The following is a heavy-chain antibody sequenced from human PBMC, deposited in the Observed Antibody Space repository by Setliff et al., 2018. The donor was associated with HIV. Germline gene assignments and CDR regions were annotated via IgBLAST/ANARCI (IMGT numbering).Heavy chain of an antibody. CDR2: IRSKADKYAT. CDR1: GFTFSGAE. CDR3: LLPCTSGWHNWADP. D-gene: IGHD2-8*01. V-gene: IGHV3-73*01. Sequence: GESLKISCAASGFTFSGAEIHWVRQASGKGLEWVGRIRSKADKYATDYGASAKGRFIISRDDSKKTAYPQMSSLRAEDTAMYYCLLPCTSGWHNWADPWGQGTLVTVSS. J-gene: IGHJ5*02.